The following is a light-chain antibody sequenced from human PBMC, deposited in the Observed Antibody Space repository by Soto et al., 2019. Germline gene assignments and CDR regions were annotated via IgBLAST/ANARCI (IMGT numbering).Light chain of an antibody. J-gene: IGKJ1*01. CDR3: QQYNSYSTWT. V-gene: IGKV1-5*01. Sequence: IQMTQSPSSLSASVGDVVTSTCQASQDISNYLNWYQQKPGKAPKLLIYDASSLESGVPSRFSGSGSGTEFTLTISSLQPDDFATYYCQQYNSYSTWTFGQGTKVDIK. CDR2: DAS. CDR1: QDISNY.